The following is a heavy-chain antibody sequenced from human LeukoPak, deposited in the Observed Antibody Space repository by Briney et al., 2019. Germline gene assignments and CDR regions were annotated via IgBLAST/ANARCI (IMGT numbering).Heavy chain of an antibody. Sequence: PGGSPRLSCAASGFTFSTYWRSWVRQAPGKGLEWVANIKQDGSEKYYVDSVKGRFTISRDNAKNSLSLQMNSLRTEDTAVYYCARRQFNWGSAFDIWGQGTMVTVSS. J-gene: IGHJ3*02. V-gene: IGHV3-7*01. CDR2: IKQDGSEK. D-gene: IGHD7-27*01. CDR1: GFTFSTYW. CDR3: ARRQFNWGSAFDI.